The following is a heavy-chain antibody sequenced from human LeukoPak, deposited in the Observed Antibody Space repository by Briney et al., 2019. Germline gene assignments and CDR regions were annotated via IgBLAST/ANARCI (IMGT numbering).Heavy chain of an antibody. V-gene: IGHV3-21*01. CDR3: ARDPDFSSGWYFDY. D-gene: IGHD6-19*01. J-gene: IGHJ4*02. CDR2: ISSSSSYI. CDR1: GFTFSSYS. Sequence: GGSLRLSCAASGFTFSSYSMNWVRQAPGKGLEWVSSISSSSSYIYYADSVKGRFTISRDNAENSLYLQMNSLRAEDTAVYYCARDPDFSSGWYFDYWGQGTLVTVSS.